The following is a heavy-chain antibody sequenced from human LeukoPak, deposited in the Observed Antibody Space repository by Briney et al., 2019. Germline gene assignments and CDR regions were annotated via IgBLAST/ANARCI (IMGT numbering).Heavy chain of an antibody. CDR1: GFAFSNHA. Sequence: GGSLRLSCAASGFAFSNHAMSWVRQAPGKGLEWVSYISGYGGRIYYADSVKGRFTISRDNSKNTLYLQMSSLRDEYTAVYYCANLCGSGWLGLSTWGHGTLVTVSS. V-gene: IGHV3-23*01. J-gene: IGHJ4*03. CDR2: ISGYGGRI. D-gene: IGHD6-19*01. CDR3: ANLCGSGWLGLST.